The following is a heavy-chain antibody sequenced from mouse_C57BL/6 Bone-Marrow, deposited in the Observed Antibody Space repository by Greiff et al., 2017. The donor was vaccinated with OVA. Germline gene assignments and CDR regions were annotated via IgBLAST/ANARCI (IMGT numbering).Heavy chain of an antibody. V-gene: IGHV1-55*01. Sequence: VQLQQSGAELVKPGASVKMSCKASGYTFTSYWITWVKQRPGQGLEWIGDIYPGSGSTNYNEKFKSKATLTVDTSSSTAYMQLSSLTSEDSAVYYCAREGTVVAPYAMDYWGQGTSVTVSS. J-gene: IGHJ4*01. D-gene: IGHD1-1*01. CDR2: IYPGSGST. CDR1: GYTFTSYW. CDR3: AREGTVVAPYAMDY.